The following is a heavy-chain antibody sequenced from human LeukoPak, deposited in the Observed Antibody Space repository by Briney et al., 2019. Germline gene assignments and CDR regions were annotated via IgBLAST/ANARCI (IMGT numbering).Heavy chain of an antibody. J-gene: IGHJ4*02. CDR3: ARELYDFWSGYYNLYLDY. D-gene: IGHD3-3*01. CDR1: GGTFSRYS. Sequence: ASVKVSCKASGGTFSRYSISWVRQAPGQGLEWMGWISAYNGNTNYAQKLQGRVTMTTDTSTSTAYMELRSLRSDDTAVYYCARELYDFWSGYYNLYLDYWGQGTLVTVSS. CDR2: ISAYNGNT. V-gene: IGHV1-18*01.